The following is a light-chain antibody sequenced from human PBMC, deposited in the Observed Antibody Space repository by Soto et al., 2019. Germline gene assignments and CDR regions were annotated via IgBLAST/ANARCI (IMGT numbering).Light chain of an antibody. J-gene: IGLJ2*01. V-gene: IGLV9-49*01. CDR2: VGTGGIVG. CDR3: GADHGSGSNFVSV. CDR1: SGYSNYK. Sequence: QLVLTQPPSASASLGASVTLTCTLSSGYSNYKVDWYQQRPGKGPRFVMRVGTGGIVGSKGDGIPDRFSVLGSGLNRYLTIKNSQEEDESDYHCGADHGSGSNFVSVFGGGTKVTVL.